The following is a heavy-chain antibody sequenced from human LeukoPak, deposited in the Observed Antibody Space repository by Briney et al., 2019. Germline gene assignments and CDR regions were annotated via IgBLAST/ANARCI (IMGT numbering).Heavy chain of an antibody. CDR2: IYTSGST. CDR1: GGSISSGSYY. J-gene: IGHJ3*02. D-gene: IGHD3-22*01. CDR3: ARVANYYDSSGYPPDAFDI. Sequence: PSQTLSLTCTVSGGSISSGSYYWSWIRQPAGKGLEWIGRIYTSGSTNYNPSLKSRVTISVDTSKNQFSLKLSSVTAADTAVYYCARVANYYDSSGYPPDAFDIWGQGTMVTVSS. V-gene: IGHV4-61*02.